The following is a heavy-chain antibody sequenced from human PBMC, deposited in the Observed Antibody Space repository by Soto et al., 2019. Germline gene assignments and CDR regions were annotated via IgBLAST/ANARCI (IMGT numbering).Heavy chain of an antibody. Sequence: GGSLRLSCAASGFTFSSYAMHWVRQAPGKGLEWVAVISYDGSNKYYADSVKGRFTISRDNSKNTLYLQMNSLRAEDTAVYYCARDGGHDSSGYYADWGQGTLVTVSS. CDR3: ARDGGHDSSGYYAD. CDR2: ISYDGSNK. D-gene: IGHD3-22*01. J-gene: IGHJ4*02. V-gene: IGHV3-30-3*01. CDR1: GFTFSSYA.